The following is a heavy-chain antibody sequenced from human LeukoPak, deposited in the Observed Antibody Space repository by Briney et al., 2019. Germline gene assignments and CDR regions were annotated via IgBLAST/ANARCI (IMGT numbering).Heavy chain of an antibody. CDR1: CYSFPSNW. J-gene: IGHJ4*02. Sequence: GEVLKISCTGSCYSFPSNWITWVRQMPGKGLEWVGNIEPTDYYTKYGPSFERHVNISSDKYITTACLQWGSLTASDTAMYYCARHTSRGISIDFWGQGTLVTVSS. D-gene: IGHD3-10*01. V-gene: IGHV5-10-1*01. CDR2: IEPTDYYT. CDR3: ARHTSRGISIDF.